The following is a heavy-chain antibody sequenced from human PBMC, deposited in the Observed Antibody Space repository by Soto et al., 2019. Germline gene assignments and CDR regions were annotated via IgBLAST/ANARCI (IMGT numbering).Heavy chain of an antibody. D-gene: IGHD2-8*01. Sequence: QGHLVQSGAEVKKPGTSVKVSCKASGYTFTRYGISWVRQAPGQGLEWRGGISGYNGDTNYAQNLQGRVTMTRDTSTSTAYMALRSLTSDDTAVYYCAKNGQPPYYYYGLDVWGQGTTVTVSS. CDR1: GYTFTRYG. CDR2: ISGYNGDT. V-gene: IGHV1-18*01. J-gene: IGHJ6*02. CDR3: AKNGQPPYYYYGLDV.